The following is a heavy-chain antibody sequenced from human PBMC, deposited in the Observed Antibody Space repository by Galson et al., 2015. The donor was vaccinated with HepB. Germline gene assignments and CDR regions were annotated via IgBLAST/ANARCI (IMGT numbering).Heavy chain of an antibody. J-gene: IGHJ4*02. V-gene: IGHV2-5*02. CDR1: GFSLNSRGVG. CDR2: IFWDDDQ. Sequence: PALVKPTQTLTLTCTFSGFSLNSRGVGVGWIRQPPGKALEWLALIFWDDDQRYTPPLKSRLSVTQDTSKNQVVLKLTSVDPVDTATYYCAHMDLGLTSFAYWGQGTLVTVSS. D-gene: IGHD3/OR15-3a*01. CDR3: AHMDLGLTSFAY.